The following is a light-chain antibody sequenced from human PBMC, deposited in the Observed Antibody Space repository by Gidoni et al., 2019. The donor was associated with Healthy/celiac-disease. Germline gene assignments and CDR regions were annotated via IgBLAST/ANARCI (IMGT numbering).Light chain of an antibody. V-gene: IGLV2-14*03. Sequence: QSALTQPASVSGSPGQSITISCSGTSSDVGGYNYVSWYQQHPGKAPKFLLYDVTTRPSGVSNRFSGSKSGNTASLTISGLQAEDEADYYCSSYTSSRTVVFGGGTKLTVL. CDR2: DVT. CDR3: SSYTSSRTVV. CDR1: SSDVGGYNY. J-gene: IGLJ2*01.